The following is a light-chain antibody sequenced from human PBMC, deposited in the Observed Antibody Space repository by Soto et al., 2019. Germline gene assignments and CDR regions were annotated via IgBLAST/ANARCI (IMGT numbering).Light chain of an antibody. J-gene: IGKJ1*01. CDR3: QQYGSTPPYT. CDR1: QSVSSSY. V-gene: IGKV3-20*01. CDR2: VAS. Sequence: EIVLTQSPGTLSLSPGERATLSCRASQSVSSSYLAWYQQKPGQAPRLLIYVASSRATGIPDRFSGSGSGTDLTLTISRLETEDFAVYYCQQYGSTPPYTFGQVTKVEIK.